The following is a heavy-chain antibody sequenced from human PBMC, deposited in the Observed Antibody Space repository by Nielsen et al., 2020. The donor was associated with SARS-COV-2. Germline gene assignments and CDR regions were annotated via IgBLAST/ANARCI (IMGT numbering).Heavy chain of an antibody. J-gene: IGHJ6*02. Sequence: GGSLRLSCAASGFTFSSYGMHWVRQAPGKGLEWVAVIWYDGSNKYYADSVKGRFTISRDNSKNTLYLQMNSLRAEDTAVYYCARDLLEPQVYYYYGMDVWGQGTTVTVSS. V-gene: IGHV3-33*01. CDR1: GFTFSSYG. CDR3: ARDLLEPQVYYYYGMDV. CDR2: IWYDGSNK. D-gene: IGHD1-1*01.